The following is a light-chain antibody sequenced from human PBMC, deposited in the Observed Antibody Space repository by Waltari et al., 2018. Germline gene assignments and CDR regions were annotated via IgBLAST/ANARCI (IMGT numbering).Light chain of an antibody. J-gene: IGKJ2*01. CDR2: WAS. CDR3: QQYYDTPRT. Sequence: DIVMTQSPDSLAVSLGERATINCKCSQNILYNSNNKNYLAWYQQKPRQPPKLLIYWASTRESGVPDRFRGSGSGTDFTLTISSLQAEDVAVYYCQQYYDTPRTFGQWTKLEIK. V-gene: IGKV4-1*01. CDR1: QNILYNSNNKNY.